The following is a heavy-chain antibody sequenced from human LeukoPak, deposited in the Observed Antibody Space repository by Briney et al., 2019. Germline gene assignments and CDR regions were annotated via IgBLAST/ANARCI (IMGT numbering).Heavy chain of an antibody. V-gene: IGHV3-7*04. CDR1: GFTFSSYW. J-gene: IGHJ4*02. D-gene: IGHD3-22*01. Sequence: GGSLILSCAASGFTFSSYWMSWVRQAPGKGLEWVANIKQDGSEKYYVDSVKGRFTISRDNAKNSLYLQMNSLRAEDTAVYYCARARDYDSSGCDYWGQGTLVTVSS. CDR2: IKQDGSEK. CDR3: ARARDYDSSGCDY.